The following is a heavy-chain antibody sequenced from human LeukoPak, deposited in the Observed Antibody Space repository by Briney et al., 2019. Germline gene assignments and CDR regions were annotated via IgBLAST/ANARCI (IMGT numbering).Heavy chain of an antibody. J-gene: IGHJ4*02. Sequence: GGSLRLSCAASGFTFSTYRMSWVRQAPGKGLVWVSRINNDGTYTVYADSVKGRFTISRDNAKNTLYLQMNSLRPEDTAVYYCAKVSGSYSFDYWGQGTLVTVSS. D-gene: IGHD1-26*01. CDR2: INNDGTYT. V-gene: IGHV3-74*01. CDR3: AKVSGSYSFDY. CDR1: GFTFSTYR.